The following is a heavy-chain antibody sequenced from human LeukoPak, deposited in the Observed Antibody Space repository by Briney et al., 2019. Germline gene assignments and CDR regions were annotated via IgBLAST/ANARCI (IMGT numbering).Heavy chain of an antibody. CDR2: ISGSDPGT. CDR3: GRTSYGSGSSIDY. V-gene: IGHV3-23*01. J-gene: IGHJ4*02. Sequence: GGSLRLSCAASGFTFRMYAMSWVRQVPGKGLEWASAISGSDPGTYYADSVKGRFSISRDNSRNTLYLQMNNLRAEDTAVYYCGRTSYGSGSSIDYWGQGTLVTVSS. CDR1: GFTFRMYA. D-gene: IGHD3-10*01.